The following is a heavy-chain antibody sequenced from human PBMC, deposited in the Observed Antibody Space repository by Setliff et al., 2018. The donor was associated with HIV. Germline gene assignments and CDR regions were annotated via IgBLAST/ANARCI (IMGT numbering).Heavy chain of an antibody. V-gene: IGHV4-39*01. CDR3: ARIFGFTTASYARGNDY. Sequence: SETLSLTCTVSGDSISSNNYYWGWIRQPPGKGLECIGTVYYTGTTYYNSSLESRVTISVDTSRNQFSLKLYSVTAADTAVYYCARIFGFTTASYARGNDYWGRGTLVTVSS. CDR2: VYYTGTT. CDR1: GDSISSNNYY. J-gene: IGHJ4*02. D-gene: IGHD3-16*01.